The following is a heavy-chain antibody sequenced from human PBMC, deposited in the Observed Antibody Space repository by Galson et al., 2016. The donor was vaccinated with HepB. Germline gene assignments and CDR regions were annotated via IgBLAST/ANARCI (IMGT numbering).Heavy chain of an antibody. CDR2: IYHNGGT. V-gene: IGHV4-61*03. CDR3: ARDPGDPYDASSYFPGFDY. Sequence: ETLSLTCSVSGDSVSGAIYYWTWIRQPPGKGLEWIGYIYHNGGTHYSPSLKSRVTISVDKSNNHFSLELKTATAADTAVYYCARDPGDPYDASSYFPGFDYWGQGMLVSVSS. J-gene: IGHJ4*02. D-gene: IGHD3-22*01. CDR1: GDSVSGAIYY.